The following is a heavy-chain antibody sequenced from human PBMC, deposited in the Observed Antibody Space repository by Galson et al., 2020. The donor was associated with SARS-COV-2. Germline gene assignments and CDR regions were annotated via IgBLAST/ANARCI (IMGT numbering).Heavy chain of an antibody. CDR3: ARASSGRRDNWFDP. CDR1: GGTFTTYV. D-gene: IGHD3-10*01. V-gene: IGHV1-69*10. Sequence: SVKVSCKASGGTFTTYVISWVRQAPGQGLEWMGGIIPTLGVTNYAQRFQGRVTLTADKSTTTVYMELASLTSDDTAIYYCARASSGRRDNWFDPWGQGAMVTVSS. CDR2: IIPTLGVT. J-gene: IGHJ5*02.